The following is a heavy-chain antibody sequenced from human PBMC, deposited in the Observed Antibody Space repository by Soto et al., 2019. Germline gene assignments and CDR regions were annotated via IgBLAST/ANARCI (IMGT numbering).Heavy chain of an antibody. J-gene: IGHJ6*02. D-gene: IGHD3-3*01. CDR3: AKDMDWRLTGGMDV. Sequence: EVQLVESGGGLVQPGRSLRLSCAASGFTFDDYAMHWVRQAPGKGLEWVSGISWNSGSIGYADSVKGRFTISRDNAKNSLYLQMNSLRAEDTALYYCAKDMDWRLTGGMDVWGQGTTVTVSS. CDR1: GFTFDDYA. CDR2: ISWNSGSI. V-gene: IGHV3-9*01.